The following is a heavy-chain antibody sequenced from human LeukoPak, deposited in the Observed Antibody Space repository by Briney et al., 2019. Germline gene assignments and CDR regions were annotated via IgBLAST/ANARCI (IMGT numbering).Heavy chain of an antibody. J-gene: IGHJ4*02. D-gene: IGHD3-10*01. CDR2: INHNGST. CDR3: ASLLDYYFDY. Sequence: SETLSLTCAVYGGSFSGYYWSWIRQPPGKGLEWIGEINHNGSTNYNPSLKSRVTISVDTSKNQFSLKLSSVTAADTAVYYCASLLDYYFDYWGQGTLVTVSS. CDR1: GGSFSGYY. V-gene: IGHV4-34*01.